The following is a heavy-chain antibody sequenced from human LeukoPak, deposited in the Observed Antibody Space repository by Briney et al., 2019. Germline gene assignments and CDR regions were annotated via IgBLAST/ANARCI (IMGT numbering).Heavy chain of an antibody. Sequence: GGSLRLSCAASGFTFSSYSMNWVRQAPGKGLEWVSSISSSSSYIYYADSVKGRFTISRDNANNSVYLQMNSLRAEDTAFYYCARIGYTSSCFDYWGQGTLVAVSS. CDR1: GFTFSSYS. D-gene: IGHD6-13*01. J-gene: IGHJ4*02. CDR2: ISSSSSYI. CDR3: ARIGYTSSCFDY. V-gene: IGHV3-21*01.